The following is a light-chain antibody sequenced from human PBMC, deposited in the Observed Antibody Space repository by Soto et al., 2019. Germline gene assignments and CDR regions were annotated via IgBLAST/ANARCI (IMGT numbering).Light chain of an antibody. V-gene: IGKV1D-12*01. Sequence: DIQMTQSPSSVSASVGDSVTITCRASESVSRWLVWFQQKPGKAPKLLIYGASSLQTGVPARFSGSGSVTDFTLTISSLQPEDFATYYCQQANSFPFTFGPGTKVDVK. CDR3: QQANSFPFT. CDR2: GAS. CDR1: ESVSRW. J-gene: IGKJ3*01.